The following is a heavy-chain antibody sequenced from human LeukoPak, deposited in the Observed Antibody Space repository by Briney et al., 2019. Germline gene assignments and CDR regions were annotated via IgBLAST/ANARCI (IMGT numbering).Heavy chain of an antibody. J-gene: IGHJ4*02. Sequence: GGSLRLSCAASGFTFSSYSMNWVRQAPGKGLEWFSYISSISTTIYYADSVKGRFTISRDNAKNSLYLQMNSLRVEDTAVYYCAKDPQFWGQGTLVTVSS. D-gene: IGHD5-24*01. CDR3: AKDPQF. CDR2: ISSISTTI. CDR1: GFTFSSYS. V-gene: IGHV3-48*01.